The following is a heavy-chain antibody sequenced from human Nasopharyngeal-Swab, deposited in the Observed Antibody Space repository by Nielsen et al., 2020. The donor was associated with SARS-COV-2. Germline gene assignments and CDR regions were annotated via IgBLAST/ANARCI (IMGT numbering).Heavy chain of an antibody. J-gene: IGHJ4*02. V-gene: IGHV3-7*01. CDR2: IQQAGSEK. CDR1: GFTFGTFW. Sequence: GGSLRLSCAASGFTFGTFWMTWVRQAPGKGLEWVANIQQAGSEKNYVDSVKGRFTISRDNAKNSLYLQMNSLRAEDTAVYYCARDTLPDYYDSSGYCDYWGQGTLVTVSS. D-gene: IGHD3-22*01. CDR3: ARDTLPDYYDSSGYCDY.